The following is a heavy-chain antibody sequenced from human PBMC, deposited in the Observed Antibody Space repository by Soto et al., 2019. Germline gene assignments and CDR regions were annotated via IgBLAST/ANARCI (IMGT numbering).Heavy chain of an antibody. J-gene: IGHJ4*02. CDR2: ILPVSAPP. CDR1: GCTLNNYA. Sequence: AVKVSCKASGCTLNNYAINWVRQAPGQGLEWMGGILPVSAPPDYAQKFQGRVSITADHSTSTVYMELSRLKSDDTAVYFCATDSNYDVSNSFWGQGTLVTVSS. CDR3: ATDSNYDVSNSF. V-gene: IGHV1-69*13. D-gene: IGHD3-3*01.